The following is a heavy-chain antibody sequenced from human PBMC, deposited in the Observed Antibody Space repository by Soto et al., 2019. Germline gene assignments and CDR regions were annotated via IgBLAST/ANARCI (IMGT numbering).Heavy chain of an antibody. D-gene: IGHD3-10*01. CDR1: GGTFSSYA. V-gene: IGHV1-69*01. J-gene: IGHJ3*02. CDR3: ARGGELAVRGAGAFDI. CDR2: IIPIFGTA. Sequence: QVQLVQSGAEVKKPGSSVKVSCKASGGTFSSYAISWVRQAPGQGLEWMGGIIPIFGTANYAQKFQGRVTITADESTSTAYMELSSLRSEDMAVYYCARGGELAVRGAGAFDIWGQGTMVTVSS.